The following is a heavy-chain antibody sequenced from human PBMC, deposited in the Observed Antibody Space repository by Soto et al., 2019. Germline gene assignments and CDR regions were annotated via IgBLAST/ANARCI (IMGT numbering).Heavy chain of an antibody. CDR1: GVSISSNNYY. CDR2: ISYSGST. J-gene: IGHJ4*02. CDR3: MNYKSGWEY. V-gene: IGHV4-39*01. D-gene: IGHD6-19*01. Sequence: QLQLQESGPGLVKPSETLSLTCTVSGVSISSNNYYWGWIRQPPGKGLEWIGIISYSGSTYYSPSLKSRATISADTSKNQFSLRLSSVTAADTSVFHCMNYKSGWEYWGQGTLVTVSS.